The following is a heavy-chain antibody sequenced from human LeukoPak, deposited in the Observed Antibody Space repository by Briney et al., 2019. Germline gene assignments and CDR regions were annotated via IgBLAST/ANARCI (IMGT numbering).Heavy chain of an antibody. D-gene: IGHD3-22*01. CDR2: IYSGGST. CDR3: ARSYYYDSSGDAFDI. V-gene: IGHV3-53*01. CDR1: GFTVSSNY. Sequence: GGSLRLSCAASGFTVSSNYMSWVRQAPGKGLEWASVIYSGGSTYYADSVKGRFTISRDNSKNTLYLQMNSLRAEDTAVYYCARSYYYDSSGDAFDIWGQGTMVTVSS. J-gene: IGHJ3*02.